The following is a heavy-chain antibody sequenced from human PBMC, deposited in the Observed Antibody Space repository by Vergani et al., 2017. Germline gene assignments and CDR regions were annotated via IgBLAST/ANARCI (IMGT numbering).Heavy chain of an antibody. Sequence: EVQLVESGGGLVQPGRSLRLSCAASGFTFDDYAMHWVRQAPGKGLEWVSVINWNSDSIAYADSVKGRFTISRDNAKNYLYLQMNSLRAEDTALYYCVKDIAASGNYWYFDLWGRGTLVTVSS. J-gene: IGHJ2*01. CDR2: INWNSDSI. CDR1: GFTFDDYA. D-gene: IGHD6-13*01. V-gene: IGHV3-9*01. CDR3: VKDIAASGNYWYFDL.